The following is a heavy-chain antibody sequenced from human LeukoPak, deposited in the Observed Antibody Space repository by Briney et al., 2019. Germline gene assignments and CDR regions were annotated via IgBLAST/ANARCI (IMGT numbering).Heavy chain of an antibody. J-gene: IGHJ4*02. D-gene: IGHD2/OR15-2a*01. Sequence: SQTLSLTCTVSGGSISSGGYYWSWIRQPPGKGLEWIGYIYHSGSTYYNPSLKSRVTISVDRSKNQFSLKLSSVTAADTAVYYCARASFSTEIDYWGQGTLVTVSS. CDR2: IYHSGST. CDR1: GGSISSGGYY. V-gene: IGHV4-30-2*01. CDR3: ARASFSTEIDY.